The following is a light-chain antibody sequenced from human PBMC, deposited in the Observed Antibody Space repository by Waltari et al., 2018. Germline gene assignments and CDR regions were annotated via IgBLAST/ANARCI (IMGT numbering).Light chain of an antibody. CDR3: AAWDDSLSGVV. Sequence: QSVLTQPPSASGTPGQRVTISCSGSTSNIGSNYVYWYQQLPGTAPNLLIRWNNPQPSGSPDRFSGSKSGTSAALAISGLRSEDEADYYCAAWDDSLSGVVFGGGTKLTVL. V-gene: IGLV1-47*01. J-gene: IGLJ2*01. CDR1: TSNIGSNY. CDR2: WNN.